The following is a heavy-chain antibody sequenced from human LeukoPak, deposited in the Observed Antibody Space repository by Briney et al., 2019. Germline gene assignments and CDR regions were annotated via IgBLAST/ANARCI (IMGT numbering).Heavy chain of an antibody. CDR2: TYYRSKWYN. V-gene: IGHV6-1*01. Sequence: SQTLSLTCAISGDSVSSNSAAWNWIRQSPSRGLEWLGRTYYRSKWYNDYAVSVKSRITINPDTSKNQFSLKLSSVTAADTAVYYCARDSGSSGYYYVSAYGMDVWGQGTTVTVSS. CDR3: ARDSGSSGYYYVSAYGMDV. D-gene: IGHD3-22*01. J-gene: IGHJ6*02. CDR1: GDSVSSNSAA.